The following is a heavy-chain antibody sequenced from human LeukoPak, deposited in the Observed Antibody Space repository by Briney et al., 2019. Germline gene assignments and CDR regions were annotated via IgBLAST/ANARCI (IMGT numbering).Heavy chain of an antibody. CDR1: GFNFNNYW. D-gene: IGHD3-16*01. V-gene: IGHV3-74*01. Sequence: GGSLRLSCTVSGFNFNNYWMHWVRQAPGKGLVWVSRMNNDGRVISYADSVNGRFTISRDNAKNTLYLQMNSLRAEDTAVYYCAREFEATGFWALGYWGQGTLVTASS. J-gene: IGHJ4*02. CDR3: AREFEATGFWALGY. CDR2: MNNDGRVI.